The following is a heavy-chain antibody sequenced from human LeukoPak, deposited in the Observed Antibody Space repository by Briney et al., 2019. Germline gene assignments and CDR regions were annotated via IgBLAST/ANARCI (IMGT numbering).Heavy chain of an antibody. CDR1: GYTFTGYY. D-gene: IGHD6-13*01. J-gene: IGHJ6*03. V-gene: IGHV1-2*02. CDR2: INPNSGGT. CDR3: ARAQYSSSRNYYYYYMDV. Sequence: ASVKVSCKASGYTFTGYYMHRVRQAPGQGLEWMGWINPNSGGTNYAQKFQGRVSMTRDTSISTAYMELSRLRSDDTALYYCARAQYSSSRNYYYYYMDVWGKGTTVTVSS.